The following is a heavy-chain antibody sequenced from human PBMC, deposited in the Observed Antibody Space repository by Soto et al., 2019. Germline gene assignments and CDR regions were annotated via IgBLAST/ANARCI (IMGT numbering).Heavy chain of an antibody. CDR1: GYSFSSHW. CDR3: ARQGNGAEGFDF. V-gene: IGHV5-51*01. Sequence: PGESLKISCKGSGYSFSSHWIGWVRQMPRKGLDWMGIICPGDSDTKYSLSFLGQVTISADKSINTAYLQWSSLKASDTAMYYCARQGNGAEGFDFWGQGALVTVSS. D-gene: IGHD4-17*01. CDR2: ICPGDSDT. J-gene: IGHJ5*01.